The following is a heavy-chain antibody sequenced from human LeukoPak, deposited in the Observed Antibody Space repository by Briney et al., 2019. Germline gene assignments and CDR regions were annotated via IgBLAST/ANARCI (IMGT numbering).Heavy chain of an antibody. V-gene: IGHV4-4*07. CDR2: IYTNGIT. Sequence: SDTLSLICTVSGDSISSYYWSWIRQPAGEGLEWIGRIYTNGITNYNPSLKSRVTMSVDTSKSQFSLKLSSVTAADTAVYYCAREGSVGGVIVYFDYWGQGTLVTVSS. D-gene: IGHD3-16*02. CDR1: GDSISSYY. J-gene: IGHJ4*02. CDR3: AREGSVGGVIVYFDY.